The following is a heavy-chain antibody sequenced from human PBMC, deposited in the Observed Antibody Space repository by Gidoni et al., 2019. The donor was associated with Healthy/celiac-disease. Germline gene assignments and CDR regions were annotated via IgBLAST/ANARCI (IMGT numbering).Heavy chain of an antibody. V-gene: IGHV4-30-2*01. CDR3: ASTTRIWFGELLRFDY. J-gene: IGHJ4*02. CDR1: GGSISSGGYS. D-gene: IGHD3-10*01. CDR2: IYHSGST. Sequence: QLQLQESGSGLVKPSQTLSLTCAVSGGSISSGGYSWSWIRQPPGKGLEWIGYIYHSGSTYYNPSLKSRVTISVDRSKNQFSLKLSSVTAADTAVYYCASTTRIWFGELLRFDYWGQGTLVTVSS.